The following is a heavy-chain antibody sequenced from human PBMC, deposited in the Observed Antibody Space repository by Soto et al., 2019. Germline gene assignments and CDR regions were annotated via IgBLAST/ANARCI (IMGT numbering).Heavy chain of an antibody. Sequence: SETLSLTCTVSGGSISSGGYYWSWIRQHPGKGLEWIGYIYYSGSTYYNPSLKSRVTISVDTSKNQFSLKLSSVTAADTAVYYCARGGGESVYYYYGMDVWGQGTTVTVSS. CDR2: IYYSGST. CDR3: ARGGGESVYYYYGMDV. J-gene: IGHJ6*02. V-gene: IGHV4-31*03. CDR1: GGSISSGGYY. D-gene: IGHD3-10*01.